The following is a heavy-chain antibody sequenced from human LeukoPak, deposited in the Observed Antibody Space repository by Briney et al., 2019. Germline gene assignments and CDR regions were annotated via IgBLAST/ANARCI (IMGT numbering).Heavy chain of an antibody. CDR2: ISGNGGRT. CDR3: AKEQTSSGYFDY. J-gene: IGHJ4*02. CDR1: GFTFSSYA. D-gene: IGHD3-10*01. V-gene: IGHV3-23*01. Sequence: PGGSLRLSCAASGFTFSSYAMSWVRQAPGKGLEWVAAISGNGGRTYYRDSVKGRFTISRDNPKNTLYLLMNSLSAEDTALYYCAKEQTSSGYFDYWGQGTLVTVSS.